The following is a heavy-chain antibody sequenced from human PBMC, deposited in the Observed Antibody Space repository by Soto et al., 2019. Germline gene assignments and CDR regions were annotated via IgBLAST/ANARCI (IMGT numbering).Heavy chain of an antibody. CDR2: IYDSGSS. CDR3: ARLLDGAIFDY. Sequence: SETLSLSCTVSGGSISSSSYYWGWNRQPPGKGLEWIGSIYDSGSSYYNPSLKSRVNISVDTSKNQFCLKLSSVTAADTDVYYCARLLDGAIFDYWGQGTLVTVSS. D-gene: IGHD1-1*01. J-gene: IGHJ4*02. CDR1: GGSISSSSYY. V-gene: IGHV4-39*01.